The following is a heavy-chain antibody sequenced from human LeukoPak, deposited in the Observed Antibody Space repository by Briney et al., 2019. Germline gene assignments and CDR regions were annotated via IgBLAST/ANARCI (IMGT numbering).Heavy chain of an antibody. D-gene: IGHD2-2*01. Sequence: GRSLRLSCEASGFTFGAYAMHWVRQAPGKGLEWVSRIIWNGGRIGSADFVKGRFIISRDTARNSLYLQMISLRPEDTVFYYCAKDIGGDWTYYTATSCYESAFDVWGQGTMVTVSS. CDR2: IIWNGGRI. V-gene: IGHV3-9*01. J-gene: IGHJ3*01. CDR1: GFTFGAYA. CDR3: AKDIGGDWTYYTATSCYESAFDV.